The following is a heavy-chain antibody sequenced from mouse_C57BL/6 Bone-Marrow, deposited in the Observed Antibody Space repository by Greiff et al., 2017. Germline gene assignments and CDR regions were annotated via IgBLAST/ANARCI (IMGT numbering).Heavy chain of an antibody. CDR3: TRTSGDYYAMDY. CDR1: GYTFTDYE. J-gene: IGHJ4*01. V-gene: IGHV1-15*01. Sequence: VQLQQSGAELVRPGASVTLSCKASGYTFTDYEMHWVKQTPVHGLEWIGAIDPETGGTAYNQKFKGKGILPVDKSSSTAYMDLRSLTSDDSAVYYCTRTSGDYYAMDYWGQGHSVTVSS. CDR2: IDPETGGT. D-gene: IGHD3-1*01.